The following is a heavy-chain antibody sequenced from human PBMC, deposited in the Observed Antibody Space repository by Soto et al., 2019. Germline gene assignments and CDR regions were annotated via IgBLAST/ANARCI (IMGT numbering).Heavy chain of an antibody. CDR3: AELDIVVVPAAIR. J-gene: IGHJ4*02. CDR1: VFTFSSYE. D-gene: IGHD2-2*02. Sequence: GGSLRLSCAASVFTFSSYEMNFVRHAPGKVLEWVSYISSSGSTIYYADSVKGRFTLSRDNAKNSLYLQMNSLRAEETAVYYCAELDIVVVPAAIRGGQGTLVTVSS. V-gene: IGHV3-48*03. CDR2: ISSSGSTI.